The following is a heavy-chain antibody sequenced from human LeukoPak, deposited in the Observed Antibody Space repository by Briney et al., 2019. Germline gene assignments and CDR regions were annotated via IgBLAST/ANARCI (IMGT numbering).Heavy chain of an antibody. Sequence: GASVKVSCKTSGYTFTSYTVHWVRQAPGQRLEWMGWINAGNGNTKYSQKFEGRVTITRDTSATTAYMELNSLRSEDTAVYYCARSRYCSHTTCYGMDVWGQGTTVTVSS. CDR2: INAGNGNT. D-gene: IGHD2-15*01. CDR3: ARSRYCSHTTCYGMDV. CDR1: GYTFTSYT. J-gene: IGHJ6*02. V-gene: IGHV1-3*01.